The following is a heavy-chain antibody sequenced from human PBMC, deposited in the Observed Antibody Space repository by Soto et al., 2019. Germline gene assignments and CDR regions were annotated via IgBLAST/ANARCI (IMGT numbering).Heavy chain of an antibody. J-gene: IGHJ6*02. CDR3: ARPNSPYYGVDV. CDR2: IYPADSDA. CDR1: GYSFNTYW. Sequence: GESLKISCKGSGYSFNTYWIAWVRQKSGKGLEWMGIIYPADSDARYSPSFQGQVTFSVDKSITTAYLQWSSLKASDTAVYYCARPNSPYYGVDVWGQGTTVTVSS. V-gene: IGHV5-51*01.